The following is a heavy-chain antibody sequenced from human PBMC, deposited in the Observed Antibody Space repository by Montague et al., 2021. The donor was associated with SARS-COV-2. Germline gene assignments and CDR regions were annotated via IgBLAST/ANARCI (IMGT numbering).Heavy chain of an antibody. CDR2: IYHSGST. Sequence: SETLSLTCAVSGGSISSSNWWSWVRQPPGKGLEWIGEIYHSGSTNYNPSLKSRVTISVDTSKNQFSLKLSSVTAADTAVYYCARDLWVWLSVEGSFDSWGQGTLVTVSS. V-gene: IGHV4-4*02. CDR3: ARDLWVWLSVEGSFDS. CDR1: GGSISSSNW. J-gene: IGHJ4*02. D-gene: IGHD5-12*01.